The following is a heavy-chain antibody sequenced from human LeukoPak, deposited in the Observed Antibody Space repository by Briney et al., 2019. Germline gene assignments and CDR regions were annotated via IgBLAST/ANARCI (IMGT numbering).Heavy chain of an antibody. CDR1: GFTFSSYE. CDR2: ISSIGSTI. Sequence: GGSLRLSCAASGFTFSSYEMNWVRQAPGKGLEWVSYISSIGSTIYYADSVKGRFTISRDNAKNSLYLQMNSLRAEDTAVYYCARSMGLLWFGELFRGGAFDIWGQGTMVTVSS. D-gene: IGHD3-10*01. CDR3: ARSMGLLWFGELFRGGAFDI. V-gene: IGHV3-48*03. J-gene: IGHJ3*02.